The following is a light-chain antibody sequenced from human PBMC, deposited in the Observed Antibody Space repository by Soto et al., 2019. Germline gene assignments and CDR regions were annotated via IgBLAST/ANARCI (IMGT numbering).Light chain of an antibody. CDR2: GAS. Sequence: EIVMTQSAAAVSLSPGERATLSCRASQSVSSSYLSWYQQKPGQAPRLLIYGASSRATGIPARFSGSGSGTDFTLTISSLQPEDFAVYYCQQDYHSLTFGGGTKVDIK. CDR1: QSVSSSY. J-gene: IGKJ4*01. CDR3: QQDYHSLT. V-gene: IGKV3D-7*01.